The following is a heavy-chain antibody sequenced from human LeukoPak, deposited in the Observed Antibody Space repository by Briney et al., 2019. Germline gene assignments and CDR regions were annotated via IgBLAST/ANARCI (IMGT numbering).Heavy chain of an antibody. CDR1: GGSSSGYY. D-gene: IGHD4/OR15-4a*01. J-gene: IGHJ5*02. CDR3: ARGQRLWLNWFDP. CDR2: INHSGST. Sequence: KPSETLSLTCAVYGGSSSGYYWSWIRQPPGKGLEWIGEINHSGSTNYNPSLKSRVTISVDTSKNQFSLKLSSVTAADTAVYYCARGQRLWLNWFDPWGQGTLVTVSS. V-gene: IGHV4-34*01.